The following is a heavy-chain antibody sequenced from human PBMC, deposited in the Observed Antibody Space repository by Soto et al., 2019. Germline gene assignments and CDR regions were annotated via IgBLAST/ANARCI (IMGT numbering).Heavy chain of an antibody. CDR2: LYNDGST. CDR3: AKVVVAATRHTDFDS. V-gene: IGHV4-39*01. J-gene: IGHJ4*02. D-gene: IGHD2-15*01. Sequence: QLQLQESGPGLVKPSETLSLTCTVTGGSINNNNYYWAWIRQPPGKGLAWIASLYNDGSTYYSPSLKSRVTIYADTSKNQFSLRLKSVTAADTAVYYCAKVVVAATRHTDFDSWGQGTLVTVSS. CDR1: GGSINNNNYY.